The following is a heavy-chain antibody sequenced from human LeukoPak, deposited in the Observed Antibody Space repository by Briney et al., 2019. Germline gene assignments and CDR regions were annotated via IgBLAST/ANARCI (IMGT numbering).Heavy chain of an antibody. CDR2: IYYSGST. J-gene: IGHJ4*02. CDR1: GGSISGSSYY. Sequence: SETLSLTCTVSGGSISGSSYYWGWIRQPPGKGLEWIGSIYYSGSTYYNPSLKSRVTISVDTSKNQFSLKLNSVTATDTAVYYCARASDYGDYGLYGYWGQGTLVTVSS. CDR3: ARASDYGDYGLYGY. V-gene: IGHV4-39*02. D-gene: IGHD4-17*01.